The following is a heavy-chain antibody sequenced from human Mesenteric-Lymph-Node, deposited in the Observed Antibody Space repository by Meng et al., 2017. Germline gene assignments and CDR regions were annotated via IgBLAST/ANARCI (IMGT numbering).Heavy chain of an antibody. CDR1: GGSVSSGSYY. D-gene: IGHD2-8*01. V-gene: IGHV4-61*01. J-gene: IGHJ5*02. CDR2: IYYSGST. CDR3: AREVLMVYAVRGWFDP. Sequence: SETLSLTCTVSGGSVSSGSYYWSWIRQPPGKGLEWIGYIYYSGSTNYNPSLKSRVTISVDTSKNQFSLKLSSVTAADTAVYYCAREVLMVYAVRGWFDPWGQGTLVTVSS.